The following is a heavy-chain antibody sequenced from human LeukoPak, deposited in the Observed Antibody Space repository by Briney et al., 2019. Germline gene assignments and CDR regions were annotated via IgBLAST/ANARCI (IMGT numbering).Heavy chain of an antibody. CDR1: GFGFAGAA. Sequence: GGSLRLSCVSSGFGFAGAAMHWVRRAPGKGLEWVSSISTSSSYIYYADSVRGRFTISRDNAKNSLYLQMNSLRAEDTAVYYCARAHPGDYSDFQFDYWGQGTLVTVSS. V-gene: IGHV3-21*01. J-gene: IGHJ4*02. D-gene: IGHD4-11*01. CDR3: ARAHPGDYSDFQFDY. CDR2: ISTSSSYI.